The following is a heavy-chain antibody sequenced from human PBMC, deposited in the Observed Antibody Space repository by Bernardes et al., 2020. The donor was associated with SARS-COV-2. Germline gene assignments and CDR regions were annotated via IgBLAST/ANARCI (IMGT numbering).Heavy chain of an antibody. CDR3: AKDPRVFMISFGGTMFYFDY. J-gene: IGHJ4*02. Sequence: GGSLRLSCAASGFSFNNHGMHWVRQAPGKGLEWVAGISYEGSITDYSDSVKGRFTISRDYSKNTVYLQMNSLRTEDTAVYYCAKDPRVFMISFGGTMFYFDYWGQGTLVTVSS. D-gene: IGHD3-16*01. CDR1: GFSFNNHG. V-gene: IGHV3-30*18. CDR2: ISYEGSIT.